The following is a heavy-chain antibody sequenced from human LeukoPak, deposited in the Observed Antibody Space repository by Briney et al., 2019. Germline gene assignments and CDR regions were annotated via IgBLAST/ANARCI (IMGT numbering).Heavy chain of an antibody. CDR2: MSGSGGST. J-gene: IGHJ4*02. V-gene: IGHV3-23*01. CDR3: AKGGQVGPNSPPTSFDY. CDR1: GFTFSSYA. Sequence: GGSLRLSCAASGFTFSSYAMSWVRQAPGKGLEWVSAMSGSGGSTYYADSVKGRFTISRDNSKNTLYLQMNSLRAEDTALYYRAKGGQVGPNSPPTSFDYWGQGTLVTVSS. D-gene: IGHD2-21*01.